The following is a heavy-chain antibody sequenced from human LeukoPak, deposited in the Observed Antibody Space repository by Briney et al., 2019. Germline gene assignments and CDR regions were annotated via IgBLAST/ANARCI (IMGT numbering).Heavy chain of an antibody. CDR3: VREASGGTKGVSGTFDI. CDR2: ISSSSSYI. V-gene: IGHV3-21*01. J-gene: IGHJ3*02. CDR1: GFTFSSYS. D-gene: IGHD6-13*01. Sequence: GGSLRLSCAASGFTFSSYSMNWVRQAPGKGLEWVSSISSSSSYIYYADSVKGRFTISRDNAKNSLYLQMNSLRAEDTAVYHCVREASGGTKGVSGTFDIWGQGTLVTVSS.